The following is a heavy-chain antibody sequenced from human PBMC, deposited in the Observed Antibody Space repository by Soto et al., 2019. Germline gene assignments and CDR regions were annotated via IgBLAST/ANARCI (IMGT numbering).Heavy chain of an antibody. V-gene: IGHV3-30-3*01. J-gene: IGHJ4*02. D-gene: IGHD5-12*01. CDR1: GFTFSSYA. CDR2: IPYDGSNK. CDR3: ARDGGMSGYNPHYFDY. Sequence: GGSLRLSCAASGFTFSSYAMHWVRQAPGKGLEWVAIIPYDGSNKYYADSVKGRFTISRDNSKNTLYLQMNSLRAEDTAVYYCARDGGMSGYNPHYFDYWRQRTMVTVSP.